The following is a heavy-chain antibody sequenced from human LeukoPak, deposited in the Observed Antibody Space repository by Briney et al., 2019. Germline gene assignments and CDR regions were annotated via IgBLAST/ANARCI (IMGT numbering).Heavy chain of an antibody. J-gene: IGHJ4*02. CDR3: ATPDSGSYWVFDY. CDR1: GYTLTELS. CDR2: FDPEDGET. Sequence: GASVKVSCKVSGYTLTELSMDWVRQAPGKGLEWMGGFDPEDGETIYAQKFQGRVTMTEDTSTDTAYMELSSLRSEDTAVYYCATPDSGSYWVFDYWGQGTLVTVSS. D-gene: IGHD1-26*01. V-gene: IGHV1-24*01.